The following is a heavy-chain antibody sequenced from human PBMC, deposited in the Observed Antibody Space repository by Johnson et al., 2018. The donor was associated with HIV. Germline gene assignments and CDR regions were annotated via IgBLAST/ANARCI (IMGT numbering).Heavy chain of an antibody. Sequence: QVQLVESGGGVVQPGRSLRLSCAASGFTFSSYGMHWVRQAPGKGLEWVAVISYDGSNKYYADSVKGRFTISRDNSKNTLYLQMNSLRAEDTAVYYCAKDRGDYGGNRDAFDIWGQGTMVTVSS. D-gene: IGHD4-23*01. CDR1: GFTFSSYG. V-gene: IGHV3-30*18. CDR2: ISYDGSNK. J-gene: IGHJ3*02. CDR3: AKDRGDYGGNRDAFDI.